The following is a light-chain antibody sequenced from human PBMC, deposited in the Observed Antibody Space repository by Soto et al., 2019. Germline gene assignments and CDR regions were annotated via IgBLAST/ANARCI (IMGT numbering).Light chain of an antibody. CDR2: GAS. V-gene: IGKV3-20*01. CDR3: QQYGSSPPCT. J-gene: IGKJ1*01. CDR1: QSVSSSY. Sequence: EIVLTQSPGTLSLSPGERATLSCRASQSVSSSYLAWYQQKPGQAPRLLIYGASSRATGIPDRFSGSGSGTDFTLTISRLEPEDFAVYYCQQYGSSPPCTFGQGTKVEIE.